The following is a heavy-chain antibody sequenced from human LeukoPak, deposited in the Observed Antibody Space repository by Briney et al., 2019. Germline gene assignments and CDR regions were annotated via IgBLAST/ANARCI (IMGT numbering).Heavy chain of an antibody. CDR3: AKDRRSSSPRTFDY. J-gene: IGHJ4*02. V-gene: IGHV3-23*01. Sequence: PGGSLRLSCAASGFTFSSYAMSWVRQDPGKGLEWVSTISGSGENTYYADSVKGRFTISRDNSQNTLYLQMNSLRAEDTAVYYCAKDRRSSSPRTFDYWGQGTLVTVSS. D-gene: IGHD6-6*01. CDR1: GFTFSSYA. CDR2: ISGSGENT.